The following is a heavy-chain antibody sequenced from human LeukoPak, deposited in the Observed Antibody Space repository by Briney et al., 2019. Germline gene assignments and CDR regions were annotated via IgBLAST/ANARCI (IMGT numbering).Heavy chain of an antibody. V-gene: IGHV4-39*07. CDR1: GGSISSSSYY. CDR3: ARGYSSTWYRGSYFDY. J-gene: IGHJ4*02. D-gene: IGHD6-13*01. Sequence: PSETLSLTCTVSGGSISSSSYYWGWIRQPPGKGLEWIGSIYYSGSTYYNPSLKSRVTTSVDTSKNQFSLKLSSVTAADTAVYYCARGYSSTWYRGSYFDYWGQGTLVTVSS. CDR2: IYYSGST.